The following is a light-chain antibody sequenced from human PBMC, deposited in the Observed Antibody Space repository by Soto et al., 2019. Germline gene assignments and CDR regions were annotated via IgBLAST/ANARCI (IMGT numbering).Light chain of an antibody. V-gene: IGLV2-14*01. CDR2: QVS. CDR3: SSYTSSSTHV. J-gene: IGLJ1*01. Sequence: QSVLTQPASVSGSPGQSITISCTGTSSDLGGYNFVSWYQHHPGKAPKLMIYQVSNRPSGVSNRFSGSKSGNTASLTISGLQAEDEADYYCSSYTSSSTHVFGTGTKVTVL. CDR1: SSDLGGYNF.